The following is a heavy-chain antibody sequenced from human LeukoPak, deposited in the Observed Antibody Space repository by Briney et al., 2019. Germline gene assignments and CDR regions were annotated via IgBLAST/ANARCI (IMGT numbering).Heavy chain of an antibody. CDR2: ISGSGGST. Sequence: SGGSLRLSCAASGFTFRSYAMSWVRQAPGKGLEWVSAISGSGGSTYYADSVKGRFTISRDNSKNTLYLQMNSLRAEDTAVYYCAKSEGYCSSTSCLNFDYWGQGTLVTVSS. CDR1: GFTFRSYA. D-gene: IGHD2-2*01. V-gene: IGHV3-23*01. J-gene: IGHJ4*02. CDR3: AKSEGYCSSTSCLNFDY.